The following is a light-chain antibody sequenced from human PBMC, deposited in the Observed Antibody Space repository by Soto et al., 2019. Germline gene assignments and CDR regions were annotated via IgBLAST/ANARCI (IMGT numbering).Light chain of an antibody. J-gene: IGKJ1*01. Sequence: EIVLTQSPGTLSLSPGERATLSCRASQSFSTDYLAWFQQKPGQAPRLLLFNASSRATGIPHRFSGSGSGKDFTLTISRLEPEDFAVYYCQQYGTSFPWTFGQGTKVDIK. CDR3: QQYGTSFPWT. V-gene: IGKV3-20*01. CDR1: QSFSTDY. CDR2: NAS.